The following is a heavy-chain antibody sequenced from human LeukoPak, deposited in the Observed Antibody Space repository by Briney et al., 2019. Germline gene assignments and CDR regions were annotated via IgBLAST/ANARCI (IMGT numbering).Heavy chain of an antibody. CDR3: ARDQYGDYGGIDY. D-gene: IGHD4-17*01. CDR2: IYYSGST. CDR1: GGSISSGGYY. J-gene: IGHJ4*02. V-gene: IGHV4-31*03. Sequence: KTSETLSLTCTVSGGSISSGGYYWSWIRQHPGKGLEWIGYIYYSGSTYYNPSLKSRVTISVDTSKNQFSLKLSSVTAADTAVYYCARDQYGDYGGIDYWGQGTLVTVSS.